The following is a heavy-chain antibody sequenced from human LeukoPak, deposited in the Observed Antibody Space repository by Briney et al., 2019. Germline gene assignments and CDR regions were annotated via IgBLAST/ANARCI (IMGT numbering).Heavy chain of an antibody. CDR2: INPNSGGT. J-gene: IGHJ3*01. V-gene: IGHV1-2*02. D-gene: IGHD5-18*01. CDR1: GYTFTGYY. CDR3: AREGGYSYGRRGAFDV. Sequence: ASVKVSCKASGYTFTGYYMHWVRQAPGQGLEWMGWINPNSGGTNYAQKFQGRVTMTRDTSISTAYMELSRLRPDDTAVYYCAREGGYSYGRRGAFDVWGQGTMVTVSS.